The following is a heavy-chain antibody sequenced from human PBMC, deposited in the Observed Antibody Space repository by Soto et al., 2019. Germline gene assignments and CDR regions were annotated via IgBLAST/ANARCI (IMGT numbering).Heavy chain of an antibody. CDR1: GFMFSTYA. D-gene: IGHD1-26*01. Sequence: QVQLVESGGGVVQPGRSLRLSCAASGFMFSTYAMHWVRQAPGKGLEWVAVISSDGSNKWYADSVKGRFAISRDNFKNTLYLQMSSLRADDTAVYYCAREMGRFRGGNNWFDPWGQGPLVTVSS. CDR3: AREMGRFRGGNNWFDP. CDR2: ISSDGSNK. J-gene: IGHJ5*02. V-gene: IGHV3-30*09.